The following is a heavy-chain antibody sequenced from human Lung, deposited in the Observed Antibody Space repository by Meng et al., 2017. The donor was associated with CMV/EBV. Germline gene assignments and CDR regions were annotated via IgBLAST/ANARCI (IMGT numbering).Heavy chain of an antibody. Sequence: SGXXLVXPTQTLTLTCTFSGFPLSTSGVGVGWIRQPPGKALEWLALIYWNDDKRYSPSLKSRLTITKDTSKNQVVLTMTNMDPVDTATYYCAHRPVSGAGKEEYYFDYWGQGTLVTVSS. D-gene: IGHD6-19*01. CDR1: GFPLSTSGVG. CDR3: AHRPVSGAGKEEYYFDY. V-gene: IGHV2-5*01. J-gene: IGHJ4*02. CDR2: IYWNDDK.